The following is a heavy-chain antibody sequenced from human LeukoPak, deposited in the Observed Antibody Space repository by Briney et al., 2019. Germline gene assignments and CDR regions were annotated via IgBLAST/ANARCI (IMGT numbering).Heavy chain of an antibody. CDR3: ARGYDFWSGYYTPYYYYYYMDV. CDR2: IYYSGST. Sequence: SETLSLTCTVSGGSISSYYWSWIRQPPGKGLEWIGYIYYSGSTNYNPSLKSRVTISVDTFKNQFSLKLSSVTAADTAVYYCARGYDFWSGYYTPYYYYYYMDVWGKGTTVTVSS. J-gene: IGHJ6*03. D-gene: IGHD3-3*01. CDR1: GGSISSYY. V-gene: IGHV4-59*01.